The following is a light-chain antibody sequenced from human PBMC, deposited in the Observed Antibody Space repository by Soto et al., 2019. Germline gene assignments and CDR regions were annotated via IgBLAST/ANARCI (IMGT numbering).Light chain of an antibody. CDR2: GAS. Sequence: IVVMQSPGTLSLSPGARATLSCRAIQSVSNNYLAWYQQTPGQAPRLLIYGASNRATGIPDRLSGSGSGTYFTLTISRLEPEDSPVYYCQHYGSSGTFGQGTKVDIK. CDR3: QHYGSSGT. V-gene: IGKV3-20*01. J-gene: IGKJ1*01. CDR1: QSVSNNY.